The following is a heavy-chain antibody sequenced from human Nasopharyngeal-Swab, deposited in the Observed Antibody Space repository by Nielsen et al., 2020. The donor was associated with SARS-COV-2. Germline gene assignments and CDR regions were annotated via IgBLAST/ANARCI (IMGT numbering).Heavy chain of an antibody. D-gene: IGHD3-3*01. V-gene: IGHV4-30-4*01. J-gene: IGHJ4*02. CDR2: IYYSGST. CDR3: ASLKVGITIFGVVTDRLLDY. Sequence: WIRQPPGKGLEWIGYIYYSGSTYYNPSLKSRVTISVDTSKNQFSLKLSSVTAADTAVYYCASLKVGITIFGVVTDRLLDYWSQGTLVTSPQ.